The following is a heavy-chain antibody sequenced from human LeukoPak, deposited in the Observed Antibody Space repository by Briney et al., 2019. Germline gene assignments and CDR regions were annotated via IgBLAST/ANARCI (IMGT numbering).Heavy chain of an antibody. Sequence: SVKVSCKASGGTFSSYTISWVRQAPGQGLEWMGRIIPILGIANYAQKLQGRVTITADKSTSTAYMELSSLRSEDTAVYYCARSRGYPRSGAFDIWGQGTMVTVSS. CDR1: GGTFSSYT. CDR2: IIPILGIA. CDR3: ARSRGYPRSGAFDI. J-gene: IGHJ3*02. D-gene: IGHD3-22*01. V-gene: IGHV1-69*02.